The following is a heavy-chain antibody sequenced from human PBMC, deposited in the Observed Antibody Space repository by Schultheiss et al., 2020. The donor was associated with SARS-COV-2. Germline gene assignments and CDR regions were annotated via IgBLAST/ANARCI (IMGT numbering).Heavy chain of an antibody. CDR3: ARAVTTVTTYFDY. CDR1: GFTFSSYA. V-gene: IGHV3-30-3*01. Sequence: GGSLRLSCAASGFTFSSYAMHWVRQAPGKGLEWVAVISYDGSNKYYADSVKGRFTISRDNSKNTLYLQMNSLRAEDTAVYYCARAVTTVTTYFDYWGQGTLVTVSS. CDR2: ISYDGSNK. D-gene: IGHD4-17*01. J-gene: IGHJ4*02.